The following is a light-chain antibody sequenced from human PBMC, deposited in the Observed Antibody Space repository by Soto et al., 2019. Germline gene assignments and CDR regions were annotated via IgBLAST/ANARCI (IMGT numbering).Light chain of an antibody. J-gene: IGLJ1*01. V-gene: IGLV1-40*01. CDR2: GNS. Sequence: QAVVTQPPSVSGAPGQRVTISCTGSSSNIGAGYDVHWYQQLPGTAPKLLIYGNSNRPSGVPDRFSGSKSGTSASLAITGLQAEDEADYYCQSFDNSLSVLYVFGTGTKVTVL. CDR3: QSFDNSLSVLYV. CDR1: SSNIGAGYD.